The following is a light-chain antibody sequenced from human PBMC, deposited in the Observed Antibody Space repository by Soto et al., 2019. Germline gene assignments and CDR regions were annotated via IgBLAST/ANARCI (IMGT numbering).Light chain of an antibody. J-gene: IGLJ1*01. Sequence: LTDPPSASGSPGQSVTFSCTGTSSDVGTYDYVSWYQQYPGKAPKLLIYGVTRRPSGVPDRFPGSKSGNTAALTVSGLQAEDEAYYYCSSYAGRSMYVFGPGIKVT. CDR3: SSYAGRSMYV. CDR1: SSDVGTYDY. CDR2: GVT. V-gene: IGLV2-8*01.